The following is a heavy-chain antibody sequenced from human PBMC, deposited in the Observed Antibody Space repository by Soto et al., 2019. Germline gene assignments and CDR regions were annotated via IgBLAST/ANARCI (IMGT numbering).Heavy chain of an antibody. J-gene: IGHJ6*02. CDR1: GYSFTSYW. V-gene: IGHV5-51*01. CDR3: AETALTYYDFWSGSSIYYYCMDV. D-gene: IGHD3-3*01. Sequence: GESLKISCKGSGYSFTSYWIGWVRQMPGKGLEWMGIIYPGDSDTRYSPSFQGQVTISADKSISTAYLQWSSLKASDTAMYYCAETALTYYDFWSGSSIYYYCMDVWGQGTTVTVSS. CDR2: IYPGDSDT.